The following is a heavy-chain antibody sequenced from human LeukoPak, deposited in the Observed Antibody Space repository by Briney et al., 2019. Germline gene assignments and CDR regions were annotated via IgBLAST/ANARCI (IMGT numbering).Heavy chain of an antibody. J-gene: IGHJ5*02. CDR3: ARRGDGYNYNWFDP. CDR2: IYTSGST. CDR1: GGSISSYY. D-gene: IGHD5-24*01. V-gene: IGHV4-4*09. Sequence: SETLSLTCTVSGGSISSYYWSWIRQPPGKGLEWIGYIYTSGSTNYNPSLKSRVTISVDTSKNQFSLKLSSVTAADTAVYYCARRGDGYNYNWFDPWGQGTLVSVSS.